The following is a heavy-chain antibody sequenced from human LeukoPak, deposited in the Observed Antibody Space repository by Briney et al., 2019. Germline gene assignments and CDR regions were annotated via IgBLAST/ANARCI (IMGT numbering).Heavy chain of an antibody. V-gene: IGHV3-9*01. Sequence: GGSLRLSCAASGFTFDDYAMHWVRQAPGKGLEWVSGISWNSGSIGYADSVKGRFTISRDNAKNSLYLQMNSLRAEDTALYYCAKGALPPDYDYVWGSPFDYWGQGALVTVSS. J-gene: IGHJ4*02. CDR2: ISWNSGSI. CDR3: AKGALPPDYDYVWGSPFDY. CDR1: GFTFDDYA. D-gene: IGHD3-16*01.